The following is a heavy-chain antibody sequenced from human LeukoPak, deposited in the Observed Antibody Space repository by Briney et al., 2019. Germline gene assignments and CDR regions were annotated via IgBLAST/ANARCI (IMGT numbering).Heavy chain of an antibody. J-gene: IGHJ4*02. CDR2: IYTGGST. D-gene: IGHD3-22*01. Sequence: PSETLSLTCTVSGGSISSGSYYWNWIRQPAGKGLEWIGRIYTGGSTNHNPSLKSRVTISVDTSKNQFSLKLSSVTAADTAVYYCARDGGVYYDSSGYFDYWGQGTLVTVSS. CDR3: ARDGGVYYDSSGYFDY. CDR1: GGSISSGSYY. V-gene: IGHV4-61*02.